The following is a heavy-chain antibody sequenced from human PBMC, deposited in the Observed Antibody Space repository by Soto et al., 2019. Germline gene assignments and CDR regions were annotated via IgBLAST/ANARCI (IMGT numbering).Heavy chain of an antibody. J-gene: IGHJ4*02. V-gene: IGHV3-33*01. D-gene: IGHD6-19*01. CDR3: AREGESGWSSGSVCCVDY. CDR1: GFTFSSYG. CDR2: IWYDGSNK. Sequence: QVQLVESGGGVVQPGRSLRLSCAASGFTFSSYGMHWVRQAPGKGLEWVAVIWYDGSNKYYADSVKGRFTISRDNSKNTLYLQMNSLRAEDTAVYYCAREGESGWSSGSVCCVDYWGQGTLVTVSS.